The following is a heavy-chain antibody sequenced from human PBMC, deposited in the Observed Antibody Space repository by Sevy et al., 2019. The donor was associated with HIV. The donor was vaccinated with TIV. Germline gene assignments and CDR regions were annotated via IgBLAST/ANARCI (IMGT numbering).Heavy chain of an antibody. D-gene: IGHD3-10*02. CDR3: VREAANVRDFDY. CDR1: GFAFSTYS. CDR2: ISGSGSYI. V-gene: IGHV3-21*01. Sequence: GGSLRLSCAASGFAFSTYSMNWVRQAPGKGLEWVSSISGSGSYIYYADSVQGRVAISRDNAKSSLYLQMNSLRAEDTAVYYCVREAANVRDFDYWGQGTLVTVSS. J-gene: IGHJ4*02.